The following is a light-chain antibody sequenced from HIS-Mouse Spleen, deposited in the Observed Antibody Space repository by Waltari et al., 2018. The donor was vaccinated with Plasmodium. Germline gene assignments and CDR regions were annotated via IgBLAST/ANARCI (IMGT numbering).Light chain of an antibody. V-gene: IGLV2-23*01. CDR1: SSDVGSYNL. J-gene: IGLJ3*02. Sequence: QSALTQPASLSGSPGQSITISCTGTSSDVGSYNLVSCYQQHPGKAPKRMIDEGSKRPAGVSNLFAGSKSGNTASLTISGLQAGDEADYYCCSYAGSSTWVFGGGTKLTVL. CDR2: EGS. CDR3: CSYAGSSTWV.